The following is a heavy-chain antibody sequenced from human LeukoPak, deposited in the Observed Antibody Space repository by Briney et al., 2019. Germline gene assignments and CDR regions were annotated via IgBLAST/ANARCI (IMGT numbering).Heavy chain of an antibody. D-gene: IGHD4-23*01. CDR3: ARETSPRYYGGYRSFFDY. J-gene: IGHJ4*02. CDR2: IYYSGST. Sequence: KTSETLSLTCTISGGSISSYYWSWIRQPPGKGLEWVGYIYYSGSTNYNPSLKSRVTISVDTSKNQFSLKPSSVTAADTAVYYCARETSPRYYGGYRSFFDYWGQGTLVTVSS. CDR1: GGSISSYY. V-gene: IGHV4-59*01.